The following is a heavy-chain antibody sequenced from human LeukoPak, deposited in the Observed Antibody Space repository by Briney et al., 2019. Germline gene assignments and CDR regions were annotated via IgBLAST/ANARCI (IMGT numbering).Heavy chain of an antibody. Sequence: GASVKVSCKASGYTFNRYGLSWVRQAPGQGLEWEGWISTYNGNAHYAQKLQGRVTMTIDTSTSTAYMELRSLRSDDTAVYYCARARDTSGWYLDAFGVWGQGTLVTVSS. CDR2: ISTYNGNA. CDR1: GYTFNRYG. V-gene: IGHV1-18*01. CDR3: ARARDTSGWYLDAFGV. D-gene: IGHD6-19*01. J-gene: IGHJ3*01.